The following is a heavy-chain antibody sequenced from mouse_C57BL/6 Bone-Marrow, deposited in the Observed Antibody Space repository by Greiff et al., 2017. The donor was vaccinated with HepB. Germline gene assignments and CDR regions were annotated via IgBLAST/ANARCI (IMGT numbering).Heavy chain of an antibody. D-gene: IGHD1-1*01. V-gene: IGHV14-4*01. J-gene: IGHJ2*01. CDR1: GLTIKDDY. Sequence: EVQLQQSGAELVRPGASVKLSCTASGLTIKDDYMHWVKQRPEQGLEWIGWIDPENGDTEYASKFQGKATITADTSSNTAYLQLSSLTSEDTAVYYCTTAVEDYWGQGTTLTVSS. CDR2: IDPENGDT. CDR3: TTAVEDY.